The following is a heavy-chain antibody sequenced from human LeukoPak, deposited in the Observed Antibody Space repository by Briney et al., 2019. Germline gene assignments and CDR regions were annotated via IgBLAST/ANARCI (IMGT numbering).Heavy chain of an antibody. V-gene: IGHV4-34*01. CDR1: GGSFSGYY. CDR2: INRSGST. Sequence: LETLSLTCAVYGGSFSGYYWSWIRQPPGKGLEWIGEINRSGSTNYNPSLKSRVTISVDTSKNQFSLKLSSVTAADTAVYYCARALRGIAARLYPYWGQGTLVTVSS. J-gene: IGHJ4*02. CDR3: ARALRGIAARLYPY. D-gene: IGHD6-6*01.